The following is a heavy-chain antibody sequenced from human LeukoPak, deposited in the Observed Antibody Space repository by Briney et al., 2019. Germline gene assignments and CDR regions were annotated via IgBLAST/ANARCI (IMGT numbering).Heavy chain of an antibody. CDR3: AREGWAKDSPSGSYYYYYYMDV. V-gene: IGHV1-69*13. Sequence: SVKVSCKASGGTFSSYAISWVRQAPGQGLEWMGGIIPILGTANYAQKFQGRVTITADESTSTAYMELSSLRSEDTAVYYCAREGWAKDSPSGSYYYYYYMDVWGKGTTVTVSS. CDR1: GGTFSSYA. CDR2: IIPILGTA. D-gene: IGHD1-26*01. J-gene: IGHJ6*03.